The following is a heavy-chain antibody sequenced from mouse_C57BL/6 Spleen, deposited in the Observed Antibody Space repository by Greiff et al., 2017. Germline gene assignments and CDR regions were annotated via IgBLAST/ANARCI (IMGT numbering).Heavy chain of an antibody. CDR1: GYTFTSYW. CDR3: AREVTESYFDY. CDR2: IDPSDSYT. V-gene: IGHV1-69*01. J-gene: IGHJ2*01. Sequence: QVQLQQPGAELVMPGASVKLSCKASGYTFTSYWMHWVKQRPGQGLEWIGEIDPSDSYTNYNQKFKGKSTLTVDQSSSTAYMQLSSLTSEDSAVYYCAREVTESYFDYWGQGTTLTVSS. D-gene: IGHD2-13*01.